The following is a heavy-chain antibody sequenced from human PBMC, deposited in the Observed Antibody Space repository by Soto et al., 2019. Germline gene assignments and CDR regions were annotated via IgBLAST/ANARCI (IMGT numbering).Heavy chain of an antibody. D-gene: IGHD3-10*01. CDR2: IKQDGSEK. CDR3: ARGHYYVLGTYFPVIYMDV. J-gene: IGHJ6*03. CDR1: GFPFSHYW. V-gene: IGHV3-7*01. Sequence: EVQLVESGGGLVQPGGSLRLSCSASGFPFSHYWMTWVRQAPGKGLEWVANIKQDGSEKHFVDSMKGPLTISRDNAKNSLYLQLNSPRAEDTAVYYCARGHYYVLGTYFPVIYMDVWGKGTTVTVSS.